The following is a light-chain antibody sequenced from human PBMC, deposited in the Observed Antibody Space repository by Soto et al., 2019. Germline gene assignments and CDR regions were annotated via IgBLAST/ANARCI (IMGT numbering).Light chain of an antibody. CDR3: QQYNTYWT. Sequence: IQMTHSPPTLSASVGDKVTITCRASQSISTWLAWYQQKPGKAPKLLIYDASSLKSGVPSRFSGSGSGTEFTLTISSLQPDDFATYYCQQYNTYWTFGQGTKVDIK. J-gene: IGKJ1*01. CDR2: DAS. CDR1: QSISTW. V-gene: IGKV1-5*01.